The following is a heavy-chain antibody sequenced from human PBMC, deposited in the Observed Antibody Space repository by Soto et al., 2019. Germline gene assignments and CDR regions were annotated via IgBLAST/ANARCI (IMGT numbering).Heavy chain of an antibody. CDR2: IWYDGSNK. CDR3: AREDWNHDHYYYGMDV. J-gene: IGHJ6*02. Sequence: GGSLRLSCAASGFTFSSYGMHWVRQAPGKGLEWVAVIWYDGSNKYYADSVKGRLPISRDNSKNTLYLQMNSLRAEDTAVYYCAREDWNHDHYYYGMDVWGQGTTVTVSS. D-gene: IGHD1-1*01. CDR1: GFTFSSYG. V-gene: IGHV3-33*01.